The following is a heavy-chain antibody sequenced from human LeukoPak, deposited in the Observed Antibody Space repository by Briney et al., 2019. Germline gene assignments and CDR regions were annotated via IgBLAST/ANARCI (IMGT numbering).Heavy chain of an antibody. CDR2: INGGSGNT. D-gene: IGHD5-12*01. CDR1: GYTFTSYA. J-gene: IGHJ6*04. CDR3: ARDGDSGYEYYYYYGMDV. Sequence: ASLKLSCEASGYTFTSYAMHWVRQAPGQRLEWMGWINGGSGNTKYSQTVQGRVTITRDTSASTAYMELSSLRSEDTAVYYCARDGDSGYEYYYYYGMDVWGKGTTVTVSS. V-gene: IGHV1-3*01.